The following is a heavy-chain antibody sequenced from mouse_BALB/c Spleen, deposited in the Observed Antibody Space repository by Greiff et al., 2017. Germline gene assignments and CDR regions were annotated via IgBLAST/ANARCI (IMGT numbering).Heavy chain of an antibody. CDR1: GFTFSSYA. Sequence: EVKLVESGGGLVKPGGSLKLSCAASGFTFSSYAMSWVRQSPEKRLEWVAEISSGGSYTYYPDTVTGRFTISRDNAKNTLYLEMSSLRSEDTAMYYCARDRDDYGAMDYWGQGTSVTVSS. J-gene: IGHJ4*01. V-gene: IGHV5-9-4*01. CDR2: ISSGGSYT. CDR3: ARDRDDYGAMDY. D-gene: IGHD2-4*01.